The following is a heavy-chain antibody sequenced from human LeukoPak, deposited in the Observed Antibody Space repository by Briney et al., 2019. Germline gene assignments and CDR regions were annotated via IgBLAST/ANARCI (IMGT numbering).Heavy chain of an antibody. V-gene: IGHV4-34*01. D-gene: IGHD2-2*01. CDR3: ARAGPYDIVVVPAATFDY. CDR1: GGSFSGYY. Sequence: SETLSLTCAVYGGSFSGYYWSWIRQPPGKGLEWIGEINHSGSTNYNPSLKSRVTISVDTSKNQFPLKLSSVTAADTAVYYCARAGPYDIVVVPAATFDYWGQGTLVTVSS. CDR2: INHSGST. J-gene: IGHJ4*02.